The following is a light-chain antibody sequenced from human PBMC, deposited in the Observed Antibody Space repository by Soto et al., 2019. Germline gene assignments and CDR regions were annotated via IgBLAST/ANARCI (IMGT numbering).Light chain of an antibody. V-gene: IGKV3-11*01. CDR2: DAS. CDR3: QQRSNWPPVT. J-gene: IGKJ4*01. Sequence: EIVLTQSPATLSLSPGERATLSCRASQSVSSYLAWYQQKPGQAPRLLIYDASNRATGIPARFSGSGSGTDVTLTISSLEPEDFAIYYRQQRSNWPPVTFGGGTKVEIK. CDR1: QSVSSY.